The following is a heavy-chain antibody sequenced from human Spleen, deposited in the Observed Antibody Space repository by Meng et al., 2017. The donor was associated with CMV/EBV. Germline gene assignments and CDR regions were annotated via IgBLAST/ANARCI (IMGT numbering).Heavy chain of an antibody. CDR1: GYNFTGYY. CDR3: ARVEKYYYGSGSYFGYYYGMDV. CDR2: INPNSGGT. D-gene: IGHD3-10*01. V-gene: IGHV1-2*02. J-gene: IGHJ6*02. Sequence: ASVKVSCKASGYNFTGYYIHWVRQAPGQGLEWMGWINPNSGGTNYAQKFQGRVTMTRDTSISTAYMELSRLRSDDTAVYYCARVEKYYYGSGSYFGYYYGMDVWGQGTTVTVSS.